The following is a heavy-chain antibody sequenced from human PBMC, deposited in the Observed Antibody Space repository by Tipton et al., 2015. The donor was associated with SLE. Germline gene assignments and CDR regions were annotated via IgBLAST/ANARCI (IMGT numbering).Heavy chain of an antibody. D-gene: IGHD6-6*01. CDR3: AREDIAARRGYFDY. V-gene: IGHV4-4*07. CDR2: IYTSGST. J-gene: IGHJ4*02. Sequence: TLSLTCTVSGGSVSSYYWSWIRQPAGRGLELIGRIYTSGSTNYNPSLKSRVTISVDTSKNQFSLKLSSVTAADTAVYYCAREDIAARRGYFDYWGQGTLVTVSS. CDR1: GGSVSSYY.